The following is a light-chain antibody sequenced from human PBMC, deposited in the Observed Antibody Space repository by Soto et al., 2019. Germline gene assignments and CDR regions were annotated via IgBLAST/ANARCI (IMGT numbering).Light chain of an antibody. CDR2: LGS. V-gene: IGKV2-28*01. J-gene: IGKJ1*01. CDR3: MQTLHTPWT. Sequence: DIVMTQSPLSLPVTPGEPASISCRSSQSLLHSNGYNYLDWYLQKSGQSPQLLIYLGSTRASGVPDRFNGSGSGTDFTLKIRRVEAEDVGVYYCMQTLHTPWTFGQGTKVDIK. CDR1: QSLLHSNGYNY.